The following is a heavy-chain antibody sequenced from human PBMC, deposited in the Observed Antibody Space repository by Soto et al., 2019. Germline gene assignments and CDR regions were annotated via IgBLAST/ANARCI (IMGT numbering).Heavy chain of an antibody. Sequence: PGGSLRLSCAASGFTFSSYAMHWVRQAPGKGLEWVAVISYDGSNKYYADSVKGRFTISRDNSKNTLYLQMNSLRAEDTAVYYCARDRVAVGSGWYNLAYGMDVWGQGTTVTVSS. CDR3: ARDRVAVGSGWYNLAYGMDV. D-gene: IGHD6-19*01. J-gene: IGHJ6*02. CDR1: GFTFSSYA. V-gene: IGHV3-30-3*01. CDR2: ISYDGSNK.